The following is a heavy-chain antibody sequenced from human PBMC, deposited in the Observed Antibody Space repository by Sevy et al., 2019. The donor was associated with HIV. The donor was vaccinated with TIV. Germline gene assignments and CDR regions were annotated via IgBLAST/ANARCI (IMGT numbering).Heavy chain of an antibody. CDR1: GFTVNDKY. Sequence: GGSLRLSCAISGFTVNDKYIIWVRQAPGKGLEWVSVIFSSGSTYYADSAKGRFTISRDNSKNTVDLKMNSVSAEATAVYYCVSLFLSYRSGWSYFDYWGQGTLVTVSS. CDR2: IFSSGST. CDR3: VSLFLSYRSGWSYFDY. V-gene: IGHV3-66*02. D-gene: IGHD6-19*01. J-gene: IGHJ4*02.